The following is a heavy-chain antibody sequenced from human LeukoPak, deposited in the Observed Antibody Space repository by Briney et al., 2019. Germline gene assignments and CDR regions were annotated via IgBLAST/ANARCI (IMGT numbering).Heavy chain of an antibody. CDR1: GGSISSGGYY. J-gene: IGHJ4*02. CDR2: IYYSGST. D-gene: IGHD4-17*01. CDR3: ARIKGDYGDADY. V-gene: IGHV4-31*03. Sequence: SETLSLTCTVSGGSISSGGYYWSWIRQHPGKGLEWIGYIYYSGSTYYNPSLKSRVTISVDTSKNQFSLKLSSVTAADTAVYYCARIKGDYGDADYWGQGTLVTVSS.